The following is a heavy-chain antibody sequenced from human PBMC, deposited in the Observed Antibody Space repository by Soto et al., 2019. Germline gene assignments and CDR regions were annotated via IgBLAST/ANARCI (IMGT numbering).Heavy chain of an antibody. V-gene: IGHV1-3*01. CDR1: GYTFTSYA. Sequence: QVQLVQSGAEVKKPGASVKVSCKASGYTFTSYAMHWVRQAPGQRLEWMGWINAGNGNTKYSQKFQGRVTITRDTSASTAYMELISLRSEDTAVYYCARGPRFGEFEGYYFDYWGQGTLVTVAS. CDR3: ARGPRFGEFEGYYFDY. CDR2: INAGNGNT. D-gene: IGHD3-10*01. J-gene: IGHJ4*02.